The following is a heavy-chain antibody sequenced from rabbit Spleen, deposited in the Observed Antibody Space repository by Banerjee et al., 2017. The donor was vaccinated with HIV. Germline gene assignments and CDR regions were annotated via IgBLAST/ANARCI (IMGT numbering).Heavy chain of an antibody. D-gene: IGHD4-1*01. J-gene: IGHJ4*01. CDR2: IVNGNGNT. V-gene: IGHV1S47*01. CDR3: AREGGIVVAGAFNL. CDR1: GFSFSSSY. Sequence: QQQLEESGGGLVKPGGTLTLTCTASGFSFSSSYRICWVRQAPGKGPEWIACIVNGNGNTYYASWVNGRFTISRSTSLATVTLQVTSLTVADTATYFCAREGGIVVAGAFNLWGPGTLVTVS.